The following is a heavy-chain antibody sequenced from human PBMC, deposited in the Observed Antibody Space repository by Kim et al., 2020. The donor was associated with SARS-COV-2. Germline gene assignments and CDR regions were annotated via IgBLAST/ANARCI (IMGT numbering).Heavy chain of an antibody. J-gene: IGHJ6*02. V-gene: IGHV3-64*01. Sequence: GGSLRLSCAASGFTFSSYAMHWVRQAPGKGLEYVSAISSNGGSTYYANSVKGRFTISRDNSKNTLYLQMGSLRAEDMAVYYCARDFSGYDYFHYYYGMDVWGQGTTVTVSS. CDR3: ARDFSGYDYFHYYYGMDV. CDR1: GFTFSSYA. D-gene: IGHD5-12*01. CDR2: ISSNGGST.